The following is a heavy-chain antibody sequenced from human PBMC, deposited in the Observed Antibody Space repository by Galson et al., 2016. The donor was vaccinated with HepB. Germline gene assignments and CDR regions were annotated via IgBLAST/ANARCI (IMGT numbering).Heavy chain of an antibody. CDR2: LSGSGDTT. D-gene: IGHD2-8*01. CDR1: GFSFSTYA. CDR3: ARMGPLAPRSRYYFDS. V-gene: IGHV3-23*01. Sequence: SLRLSCAASGFSFSTYAMSWVRQAPGKGLEWVATLSGSGDTTYFADSVKARFTISRDNSKKTLSLLMNSLKVDDTAVYFCARMGPLAPRSRYYFDSWGQGTLVTVAS. J-gene: IGHJ4*02.